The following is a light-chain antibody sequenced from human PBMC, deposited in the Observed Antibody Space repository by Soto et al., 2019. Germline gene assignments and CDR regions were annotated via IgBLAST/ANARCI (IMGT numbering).Light chain of an antibody. J-gene: IGKJ4*01. CDR3: QHYKYGPRLT. Sequence: EIVMTQSQATLSVSPGERATLSCRASQSIYINLACYQQKPGQAPMLLIFGASARATGVPARFSGSGSWTEFTLTNVSLLAEDFAVYCCQHYKYGPRLTFGGGTRVEIK. CDR1: QSIYIN. CDR2: GAS. V-gene: IGKV3-15*01.